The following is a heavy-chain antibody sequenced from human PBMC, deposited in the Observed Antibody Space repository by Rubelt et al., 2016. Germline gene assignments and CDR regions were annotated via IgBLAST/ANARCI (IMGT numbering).Heavy chain of an antibody. Sequence: EVHLLESGGGLVQPGGSLRLSCAASGFTFNTNAMNWVRQAPGKGLEWVGHIRSKGNNYATAYAGSVKGRFTISRDDSKNKAYLQMNSLKTEDTAVYYCSGSSTGYWGQGTLVTVSS. CDR3: SGSSTGY. V-gene: IGHV3-73*01. CDR2: IRSKGNNYAT. CDR1: GFTFNTNA. J-gene: IGHJ4*02. D-gene: IGHD3-10*01.